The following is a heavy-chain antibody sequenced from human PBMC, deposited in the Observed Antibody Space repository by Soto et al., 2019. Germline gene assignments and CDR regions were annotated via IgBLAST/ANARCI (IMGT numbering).Heavy chain of an antibody. CDR1: GFTFSDYY. Sequence: QVQLVESGGGLVKPGGSLRLSCAASGFTFSDYYMSWIRQAPGKGLEWVSYISSSGSTIYYADSVKGRFTISRDNAKNSLYLQMNSLRAEDTAVYYCARDRHYYDSSGYYYGGDRWFDPWGQGTLVTVSS. V-gene: IGHV3-11*01. CDR2: ISSSGSTI. CDR3: ARDRHYYDSSGYYYGGDRWFDP. J-gene: IGHJ5*02. D-gene: IGHD3-22*01.